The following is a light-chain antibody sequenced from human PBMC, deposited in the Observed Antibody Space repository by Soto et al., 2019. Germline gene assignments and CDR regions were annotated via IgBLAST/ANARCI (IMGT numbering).Light chain of an antibody. CDR2: DAS. V-gene: IGKV1-33*01. CDR3: QQYGNLPFT. Sequence: DVQLTQSPSSLSASVGHRVTVICQASQDINNYLNWYQQKPGKAPKVLIYDASNLKPGVPPRFSGSRSGTDFTFTISSLQPEDIATYYCQQYGNLPFTFVGGTKVEIK. CDR1: QDINNY. J-gene: IGKJ4*01.